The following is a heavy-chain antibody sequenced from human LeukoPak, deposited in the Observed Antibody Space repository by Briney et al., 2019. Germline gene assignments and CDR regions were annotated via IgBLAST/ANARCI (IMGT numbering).Heavy chain of an antibody. V-gene: IGHV4-39*07. CDR3: AREGVETAMLFDY. J-gene: IGHJ4*02. CDR1: GGSISSSTYY. CDR2: IYYGGTT. D-gene: IGHD5-18*01. Sequence: SETLSLTCTVSGGSISSSTYYWGWIRQPPGKGLEWIGSIYYGGTTYYNPSLKSRVTISVDTSKNQFSLKLSSVTAADTAVYYCAREGVETAMLFDYWGQGTLVTVSS.